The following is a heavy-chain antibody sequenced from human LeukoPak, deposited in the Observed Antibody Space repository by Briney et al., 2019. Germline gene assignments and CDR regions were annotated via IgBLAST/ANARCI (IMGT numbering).Heavy chain of an antibody. D-gene: IGHD3-9*01. J-gene: IGHJ3*02. CDR2: INPSGGST. Sequence: ASVKVSCKASGYTFTSYYMHWVRQAPGQGLEWMGIINPSGGSTSYAQKFQGRVTMTRDMSTSTVYMELSSLRSEDTAVYYCAIPALRYFDWLPGGTDDAFGIWGQGTMVTVSS. V-gene: IGHV1-46*01. CDR1: GYTFTSYY. CDR3: AIPALRYFDWLPGGTDDAFGI.